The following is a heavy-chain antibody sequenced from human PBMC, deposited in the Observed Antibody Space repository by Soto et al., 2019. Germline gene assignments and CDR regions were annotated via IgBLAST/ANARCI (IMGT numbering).Heavy chain of an antibody. Sequence: SQTLSLTCAISGDSVSSNSAAWNWLRQSPSRGLEWLGRTYYRSKWYNDYVVSVKSRITINPDTSKNQFSLQLNSVTPEDTAVYYCARQRGVLSEAFDIWGQGTVVTVSS. V-gene: IGHV6-1*01. CDR3: ARQRGVLSEAFDI. CDR1: GDSVSSNSAA. D-gene: IGHD3-10*01. CDR2: TYYRSKWYN. J-gene: IGHJ3*02.